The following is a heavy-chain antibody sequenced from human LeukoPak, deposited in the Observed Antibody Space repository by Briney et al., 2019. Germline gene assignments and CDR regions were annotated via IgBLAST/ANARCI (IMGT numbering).Heavy chain of an antibody. CDR2: INPNSGGT. V-gene: IGHV1-2*02. CDR1: GYTFTDYY. CDR3: ARLFSSGWPFDY. D-gene: IGHD6-19*01. J-gene: IGHJ4*02. Sequence: GASVKVSCKASGYTFTDYYMHWVRQAPGQGLEWMGWINPNSGGTNYAQKFQGRVTMTRDTSISTAYMELSRLRSDDTAVYYCARLFSSGWPFDYWGQGTLVTVSS.